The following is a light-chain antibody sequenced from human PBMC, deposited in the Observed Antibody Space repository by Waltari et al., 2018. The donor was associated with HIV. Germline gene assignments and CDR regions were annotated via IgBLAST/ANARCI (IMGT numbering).Light chain of an antibody. J-gene: IGKJ3*01. CDR3: QQYNNWPLSFT. CDR2: GAS. Sequence: EIVMTQSPAILSVSPGERATLSCRASQSISTNLAWYQQKPGQAPRLFIYGASTRATGIPDRFRGSGSGTEFTLTISTLQSQDFAVYYCQQYNNWPLSFTFGPGTKVDIK. CDR1: QSISTN. V-gene: IGKV3-15*01.